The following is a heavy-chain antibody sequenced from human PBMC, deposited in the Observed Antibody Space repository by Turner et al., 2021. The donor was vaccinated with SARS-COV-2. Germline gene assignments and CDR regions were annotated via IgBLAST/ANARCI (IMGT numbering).Heavy chain of an antibody. CDR1: GFTFSSYW. J-gene: IGHJ5*02. CDR3: ARDRPQYYDFWSGYWWFDP. CDR2: INQDGSKK. Sequence: EVQLVESGGGLVQPGGSLSLPCAASGFTFSSYWMSWVRQAPGKGLEWVANINQDGSKKYYVDSVKGRFTISRDNAKNSLYLQMNSLRAEDTAVYYCARDRPQYYDFWSGYWWFDPWGQGTLVTVSS. D-gene: IGHD3-3*01. V-gene: IGHV3-7*03.